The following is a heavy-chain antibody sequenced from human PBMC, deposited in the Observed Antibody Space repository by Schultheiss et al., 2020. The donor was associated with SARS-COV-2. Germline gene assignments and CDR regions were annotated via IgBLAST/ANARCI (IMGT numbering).Heavy chain of an antibody. Sequence: GESLKISCAASGFTFSSYSMNWVRQAPGKGLEWVSSISSSSSYIYYADSVKGRFTISRDNAKNSLYLQMNSLRAEDTAVYYCALDTAMVIYYFDYWGQGTLVTVSS. CDR3: ALDTAMVIYYFDY. CDR1: GFTFSSYS. CDR2: ISSSSSYI. D-gene: IGHD5-18*01. J-gene: IGHJ4*02. V-gene: IGHV3-21*01.